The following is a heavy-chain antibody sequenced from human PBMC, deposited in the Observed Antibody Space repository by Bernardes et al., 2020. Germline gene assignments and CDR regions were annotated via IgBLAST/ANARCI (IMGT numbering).Heavy chain of an antibody. D-gene: IGHD3-3*01. V-gene: IGHV3-48*01. CDR1: GFTFKSYS. CDR3: ARAQYYDSWTTSEDYYYYYMDV. J-gene: IGHJ6*03. Sequence: GSSLKLWCAASGFTFKSYSMKWVHQAPGKGMEWVSYISGDIWTIYYAESVKGRFTISRDNAKNSLYLQMDSLRAEDTAVYYCARAQYYDSWTTSEDYYYYYMDVWGKGTTVTVSS. CDR2: ISGDIWTI.